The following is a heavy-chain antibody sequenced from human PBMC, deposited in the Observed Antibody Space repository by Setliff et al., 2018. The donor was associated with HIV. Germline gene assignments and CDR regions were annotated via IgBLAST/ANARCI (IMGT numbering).Heavy chain of an antibody. CDR2: IYYSGST. J-gene: IGHJ4*02. V-gene: IGHV4-31*03. D-gene: IGHD6-6*01. CDR1: GGSISSGGYY. Sequence: PSETLSLTCTVSGGSISSGGYYWNWIRQHPGKGLEWIGYIYYSGSTYYNPSLKSRLTISVDTSKNQFSLKLSSVTAADTAVYYCARERSLITVRRYFDNWGQGTLVTVSS. CDR3: ARERSLITVRRYFDN.